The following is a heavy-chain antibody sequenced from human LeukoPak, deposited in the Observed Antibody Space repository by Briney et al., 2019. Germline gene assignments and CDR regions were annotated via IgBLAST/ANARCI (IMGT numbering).Heavy chain of an antibody. CDR3: ASNGYYCIEL. CDR1: GFTFTTYW. D-gene: IGHD2-8*01. Sequence: GSLRLSCAASGFTFTTYWMSWVRQFPGKGLEWIGEIYHDGSTNYNPSLKSRVTISVDKSKSQFSLRLSSVTAAGTAVYYCASNGYYCIELWGRGTTVTVSS. V-gene: IGHV4-4*02. CDR2: IYHDGST. J-gene: IGHJ6*03.